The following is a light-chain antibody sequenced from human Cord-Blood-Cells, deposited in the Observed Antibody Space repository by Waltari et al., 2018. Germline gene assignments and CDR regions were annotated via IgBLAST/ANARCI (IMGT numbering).Light chain of an antibody. CDR3: QQYNNWPWT. V-gene: IGKV3-15*01. CDR1: QSVSSN. CDR2: GAS. J-gene: IGKJ1*01. Sequence: EIVLPHSPLTLSVSPAERATLSCRASQSVSSNLAWYQQKPGQAPRLLIYGASTRATGIPARFSGSGSGTEFTLTISSLQSEDFAVYYCQQYNNWPWTFGQGTKVEIK.